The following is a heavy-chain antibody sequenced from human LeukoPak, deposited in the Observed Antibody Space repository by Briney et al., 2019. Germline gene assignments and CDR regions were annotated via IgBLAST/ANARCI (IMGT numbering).Heavy chain of an antibody. CDR3: ATYRQVLLPFES. V-gene: IGHV3-74*01. D-gene: IGHD2-8*02. CDR2: INSDGSST. Sequence: QSGGSLRLSCAASGFTFSSYWMHWVRQAPGKGLVWVSRINSDGSSTSYADSVKGRFTISRDNSKNTLYLQMNSLRVEDTAIYYCATYRQVLLPFESWGQGTLVTVSS. CDR1: GFTFSSYW. J-gene: IGHJ4*02.